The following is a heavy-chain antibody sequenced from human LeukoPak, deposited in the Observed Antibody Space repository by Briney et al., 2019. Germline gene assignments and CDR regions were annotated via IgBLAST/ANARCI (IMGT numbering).Heavy chain of an antibody. CDR1: GFTFNNYA. V-gene: IGHV3-23*01. J-gene: IGHJ4*02. Sequence: GGSLRLSCAASGFTFNNYAMSWVRQAPGMGLEWVSTISGSGVTTYYADSVRGRFTISRDNSKTTLYLQMDSLRTEDMAIYYCAKCPGQIQLDYFDYWGQGTLVTVSS. CDR3: AKCPGQIQLDYFDY. CDR2: ISGSGVTT. D-gene: IGHD1-1*01.